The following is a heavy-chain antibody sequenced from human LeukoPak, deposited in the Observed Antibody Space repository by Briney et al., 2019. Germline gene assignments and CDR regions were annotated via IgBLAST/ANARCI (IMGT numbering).Heavy chain of an antibody. CDR1: GYTFTSYG. D-gene: IGHD1-26*01. J-gene: IGHJ6*02. Sequence: ASVKVSCKASGYTFTSYGISWVRQAPGQGLEWMGWISAYNGNTNYAQKLQGRVTMTTDTSTSTAYMELRSLRSDDTAVYYCAREYWSQWELPLYYYYYYGMDVWGQGTTVTVSS. CDR3: AREYWSQWELPLYYYYYYGMDV. V-gene: IGHV1-18*01. CDR2: ISAYNGNT.